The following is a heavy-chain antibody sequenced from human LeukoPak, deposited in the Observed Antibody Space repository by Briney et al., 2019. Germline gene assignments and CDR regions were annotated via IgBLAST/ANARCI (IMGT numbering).Heavy chain of an antibody. CDR1: GSTFSSYA. CDR2: ISSNGGST. CDR3: VKSREDVDTAMVFDY. V-gene: IGHV3-64D*09. Sequence: AGGSLRLSCSASGSTFSSYAMHWVRQAPGKGLEYVSAISSNGGSTYYADSVKGRFTISRDNSKNTLYLQMSSLRAEDTAVYYCVKSREDVDTAMVFDYWGQGTLVTVSS. J-gene: IGHJ4*02. D-gene: IGHD5-18*01.